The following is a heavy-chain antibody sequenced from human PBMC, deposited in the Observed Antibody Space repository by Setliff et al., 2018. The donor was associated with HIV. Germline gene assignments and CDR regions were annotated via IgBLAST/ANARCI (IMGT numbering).Heavy chain of an antibody. D-gene: IGHD7-27*01. J-gene: IGHJ3*02. CDR2: DNPDNVVL. Sequence: SVKVSCKASGYNFTGYHFHWVRQAPGQGLEWMGWDNPDNVVLKSAQKFQGRVTMTRDTSINTAYMELSSLKSDDTAVYYCASPSFWGSGARNIDAFDMWGQGTLVTVSS. CDR3: ASPSFWGSGARNIDAFDM. CDR1: GYNFTGYH. V-gene: IGHV1-2*02.